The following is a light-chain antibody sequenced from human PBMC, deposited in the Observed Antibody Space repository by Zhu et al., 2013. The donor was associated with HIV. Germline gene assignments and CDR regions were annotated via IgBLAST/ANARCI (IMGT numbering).Light chain of an antibody. V-gene: IGLV2-14*01. CDR1: PTDVGGYSY. J-gene: IGLJ3*02. CDR2: EVS. CDR3: SSFTSTNTWV. Sequence: QSALTQPASVSGSLGQSITISCTGTPTDVGGYSYVSWYQQHPGKAPKLLIYEVSNRPSGVSNRFSGSKSGSTASLTISGLQAEDEADYYCSSFTSTNTWVFGGGTKLTVL.